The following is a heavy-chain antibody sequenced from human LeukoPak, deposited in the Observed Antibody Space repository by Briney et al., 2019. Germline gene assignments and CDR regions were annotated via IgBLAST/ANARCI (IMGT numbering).Heavy chain of an antibody. Sequence: GGSLRLSCAASGFSFSTYSMNWVRQAPGKGLEWVSSMSSTSNDIFYADSLKGRFTISRDNAKNSLYLQMNSMRAEDTAVYYCTRVGYYDFWSGKNYMDVWGKGTTVTVSS. V-gene: IGHV3-21*06. CDR2: MSSTSNDI. D-gene: IGHD3-3*01. J-gene: IGHJ6*03. CDR1: GFSFSTYS. CDR3: TRVGYYDFWSGKNYMDV.